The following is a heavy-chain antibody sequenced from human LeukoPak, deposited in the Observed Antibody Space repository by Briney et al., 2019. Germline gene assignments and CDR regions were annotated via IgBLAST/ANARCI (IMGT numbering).Heavy chain of an antibody. CDR2: IYSGGST. CDR1: GFTASSNY. J-gene: IGHJ5*02. Sequence: GGSLRLSCAASGFTASSNYMSWVRQAPGKGLEWVSVIYSGGSTYYADSVKGRFTISRDNSKNTVYLQMNSLRAEDTAVYYCARDLNYDSASWGQGTLVTVSS. V-gene: IGHV3-53*01. D-gene: IGHD3-22*01. CDR3: ARDLNYDSAS.